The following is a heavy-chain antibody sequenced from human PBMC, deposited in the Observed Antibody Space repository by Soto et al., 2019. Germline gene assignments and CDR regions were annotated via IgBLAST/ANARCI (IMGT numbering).Heavy chain of an antibody. V-gene: IGHV3-48*01. D-gene: IGHD6-13*01. CDR1: GYSFDAYI. CDR3: ATWYGNHYFGLDV. Sequence: VQLVESGGALVQPGGSLRLSCAASGYSFDAYIMNWVRQAPGKGLEWVSSINPRGLTKFYADSVRGRFTLSRDDASSSLFLQMNNLRAEDTAVYYCATWYGNHYFGLDVWGQGTTVTVSS. CDR2: INPRGLTK. J-gene: IGHJ6*02.